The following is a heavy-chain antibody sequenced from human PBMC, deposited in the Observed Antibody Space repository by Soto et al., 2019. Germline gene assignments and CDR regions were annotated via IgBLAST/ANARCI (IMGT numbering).Heavy chain of an antibody. J-gene: IGHJ6*02. D-gene: IGHD3-22*01. CDR2: IHHNATA. V-gene: IGHV4-61*08. CDR1: GDSVSSGASH. Sequence: QVQLQESGPGLLKPSETLSLTCTLSGDSVSSGASHWTWIRQSQGKGLEWIGYIHHNATADCNPSRKSRVSISVYTSKNQFSLKLTSATTADTAVYYCARLDRSTSKIGVWGQGTTVTVSS. CDR3: ARLDRSTSKIGV.